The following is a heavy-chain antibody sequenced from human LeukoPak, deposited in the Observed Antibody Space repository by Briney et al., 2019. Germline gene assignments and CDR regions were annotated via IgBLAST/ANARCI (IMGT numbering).Heavy chain of an antibody. CDR2: IDPSDSYT. D-gene: IGHD6-13*01. CDR1: GYSFTSYW. Sequence: GESLKISCKGSGYSFTSYWISWVRQMPGKGLEWMARIDPSDSYTNYSPSFQGHVTISADKSISTAYLQWSSLKASDTAMYYCASQPRYSSSWNYFDYWGQGTLVTVSS. CDR3: ASQPRYSSSWNYFDY. J-gene: IGHJ4*02. V-gene: IGHV5-10-1*01.